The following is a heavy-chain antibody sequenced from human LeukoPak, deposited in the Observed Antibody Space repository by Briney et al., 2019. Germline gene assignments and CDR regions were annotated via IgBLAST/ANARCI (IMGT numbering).Heavy chain of an antibody. J-gene: IGHJ5*02. CDR2: IYTSGST. Sequence: SSETLSLTCTVSGGSISSGSYYWSWIRQPAGKGLEWIGRIYTSGSTNYNPSLKSRVTISVDTSKNQFSLKLSSVTAADTAVYYCAREAQRFLEPERGRWFDPWGQGTLVTVSS. CDR1: GGSISSGSYY. CDR3: AREAQRFLEPERGRWFDP. D-gene: IGHD3-3*01. V-gene: IGHV4-61*02.